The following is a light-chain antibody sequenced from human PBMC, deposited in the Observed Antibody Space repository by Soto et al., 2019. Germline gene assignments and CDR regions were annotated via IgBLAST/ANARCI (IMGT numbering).Light chain of an antibody. V-gene: IGKV1-5*03. CDR2: RAY. J-gene: IGKJ4*01. CDR3: EQYDTYPLT. Sequence: DIQLTQSPSTLSASVGDRVTITCRASQSLSDWLAWYQQIPGTAPKLLIYRAYSLEDGVPSRFIGSGSWTEFTLTISSLQPDDFATYDCEQYDTYPLTFGGGTKVEIK. CDR1: QSLSDW.